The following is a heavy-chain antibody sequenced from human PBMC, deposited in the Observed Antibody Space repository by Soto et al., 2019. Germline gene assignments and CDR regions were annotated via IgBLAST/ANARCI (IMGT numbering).Heavy chain of an antibody. CDR3: ARVYYYESGRS. CDR2: IYYSGTT. Sequence: QVQLQESGPGLVKPSQTLSLSCNVSGGSISSGDYYWSWIRQPPGKGLEWIGYIYYSGTTYYNPSLKRRVTMSVDTSENKFSLKVTSVTAADTAVYYCARVYYYESGRSWGQGTLVTVSS. D-gene: IGHD3-10*01. V-gene: IGHV4-30-4*01. J-gene: IGHJ4*02. CDR1: GGSISSGDYY.